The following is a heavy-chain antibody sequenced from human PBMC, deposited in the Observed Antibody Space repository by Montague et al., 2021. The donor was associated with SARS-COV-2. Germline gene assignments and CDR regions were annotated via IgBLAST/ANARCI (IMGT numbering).Heavy chain of an antibody. CDR3: ARDLGWGRWYIDV. D-gene: IGHD1-26*01. CDR1: VPSMRTYA. Sequence: SETLSLTCSVSVPSMRTYAWTWIRESQGWGLERNGYITNSGITNYNPSLKSRATISLDTSKTQFSLKLTSVTTSDTALYYCARDLGWGRWYIDVWGRGTLVTVSS. CDR2: ITNSGIT. J-gene: IGHJ2*01. V-gene: IGHV4-59*01.